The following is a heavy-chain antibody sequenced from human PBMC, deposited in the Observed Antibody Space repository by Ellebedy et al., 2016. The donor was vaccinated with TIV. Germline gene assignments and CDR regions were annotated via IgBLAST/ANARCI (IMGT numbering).Heavy chain of an antibody. CDR2: INHSGST. CDR1: GGSISSSSYY. D-gene: IGHD3-10*01. J-gene: IGHJ6*02. V-gene: IGHV4-39*07. CDR3: ARGASLWFGPEMRYGMDV. Sequence: MPSETLSLTCTVSGGSISSSSYYWSWIRQPPGKGLEWIGEINHSGSTNYNPSLKSRVTISVDTSKNQFSLKLSSVTAADTAVYYCARGASLWFGPEMRYGMDVWGQGTTVTVSS.